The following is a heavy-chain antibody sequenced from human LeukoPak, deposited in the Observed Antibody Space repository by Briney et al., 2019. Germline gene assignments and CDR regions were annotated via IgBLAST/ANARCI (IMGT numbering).Heavy chain of an antibody. Sequence: TGGSLRLSCAASGFTSSNYAMSWVRRAPGKGLEWVSAIVGSGGSTYYADSVKGRFTISRDNPKNTLYLQMNSLRAEDTAVYYCAKWGDYDILTGYYDSDYWGQGTLVTVSS. CDR1: GFTSSNYA. V-gene: IGHV3-23*01. CDR3: AKWGDYDILTGYYDSDY. CDR2: IVGSGGST. D-gene: IGHD3-9*01. J-gene: IGHJ4*02.